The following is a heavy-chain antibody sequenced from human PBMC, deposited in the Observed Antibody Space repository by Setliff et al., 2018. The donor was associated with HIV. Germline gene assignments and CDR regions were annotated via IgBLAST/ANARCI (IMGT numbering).Heavy chain of an antibody. CDR1: GYTFTSYA. J-gene: IGHJ5*02. D-gene: IGHD2-2*01. V-gene: IGHV1-3*01. Sequence: ASVKVSCKASGYTFTSYAMHWVRQAPGQRLEWMGWINAGNGNTKYSQKFQGRVTITRDTSASTAYIELSSLRSEDTAVYYCARGTGPDCSSTSCYESWFDPWGQGTLVTVSS. CDR2: INAGNGNT. CDR3: ARGTGPDCSSTSCYESWFDP.